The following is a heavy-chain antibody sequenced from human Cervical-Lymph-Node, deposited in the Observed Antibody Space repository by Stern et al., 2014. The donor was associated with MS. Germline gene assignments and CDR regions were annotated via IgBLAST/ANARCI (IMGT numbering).Heavy chain of an antibody. CDR3: AKHRGEDWNYAFWFDP. CDR1: RFTFDNYG. J-gene: IGHJ5*02. D-gene: IGHD1-7*01. V-gene: IGHV3-30*18. Sequence: QVQLVQSGGGVVQPGTSLRLSCAASRFTFDNYGMHWVRQAPGKGLEWVALISDDGSNKHYAESVKGRFTISRDNSNNTLFLQMNSLRAEDTAVYYCAKHRGEDWNYAFWFDPWGQGTLVTVSS. CDR2: ISDDGSNK.